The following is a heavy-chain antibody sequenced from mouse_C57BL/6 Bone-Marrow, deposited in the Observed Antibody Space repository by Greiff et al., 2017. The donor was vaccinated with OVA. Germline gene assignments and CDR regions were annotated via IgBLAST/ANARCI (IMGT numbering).Heavy chain of an antibody. J-gene: IGHJ2*01. CDR1: GYSITSGYD. CDR3: ARGNIYYGLDY. D-gene: IGHD2-1*01. Sequence: EVHLVESGPGMVKPSQSLSLTCTVTGYSITSGYDWHWIRHFPGNKLEWMGYISYSGSTNYNPSLKSRISITHDTSKNHFFLKLNSVTTEDTATYYCARGNIYYGLDYWGQGTTLTVSS. V-gene: IGHV3-1*01. CDR2: ISYSGST.